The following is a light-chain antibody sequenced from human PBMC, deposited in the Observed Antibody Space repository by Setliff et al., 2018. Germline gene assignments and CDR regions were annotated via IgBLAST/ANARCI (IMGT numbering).Light chain of an antibody. CDR2: EVT. CDR1: SSDVGGYDY. J-gene: IGLJ2*01. CDR3: LSYTSETTHAL. Sequence: QSALTQPAAVSRSPGQSITISCTGTSSDVGGYDYVSWYQQHPGKAPKLMIYEVTKRPSGVSDRFSGSKSGNTASLTISGLQAEDGADYYCLSYTSETTHALFAGGTK. V-gene: IGLV2-14*01.